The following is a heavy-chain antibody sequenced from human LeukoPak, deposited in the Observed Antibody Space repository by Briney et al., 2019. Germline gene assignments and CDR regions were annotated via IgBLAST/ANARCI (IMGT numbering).Heavy chain of an antibody. CDR3: AADIVVVTATRERDVFDI. J-gene: IGHJ3*02. CDR2: IVVGSGNK. V-gene: IGHV1-58*02. CDR1: GFTFTSSA. Sequence: SVKVSCKASGFTFTSSAMQWVRQARGQRLEWIGWIVVGSGNKKYAKKFQERVTITRDMSTSTAYMELSSLRSEDTAVYYCAADIVVVTATRERDVFDIWGQGTMVTVSS. D-gene: IGHD2-21*02.